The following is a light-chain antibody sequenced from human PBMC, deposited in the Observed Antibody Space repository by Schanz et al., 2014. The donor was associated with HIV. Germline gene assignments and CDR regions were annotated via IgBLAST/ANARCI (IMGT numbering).Light chain of an antibody. J-gene: IGKJ3*01. CDR2: GAS. CDR1: QSVRSD. V-gene: IGKV3-15*01. Sequence: EVLMTQSPATLSVSPGERATLSCRASQSVRSDLAWYQQRPGQAPSLLIYGASTRAPGIPARFSGSGSGTDFTLTISRLEPEDFAVYYCQHYGGSCGPGTKVDAK. CDR3: QHYGGS.